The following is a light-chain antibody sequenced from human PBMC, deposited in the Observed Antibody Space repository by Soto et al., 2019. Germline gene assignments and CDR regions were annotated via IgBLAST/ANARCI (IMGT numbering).Light chain of an antibody. V-gene: IGKV3-15*01. CDR1: QSVRSK. CDR3: QQYNNWPWT. CDR2: DAS. Sequence: EIVMTQSPGTLSVSPGERVTLSCRASQSVRSKLVWYQRKPGQSPRLLISDASTRATGMPGRFSGSGSGTEFTLTISSLQSEDFAIYYCQQYNNWPWTFGQGTK. J-gene: IGKJ1*01.